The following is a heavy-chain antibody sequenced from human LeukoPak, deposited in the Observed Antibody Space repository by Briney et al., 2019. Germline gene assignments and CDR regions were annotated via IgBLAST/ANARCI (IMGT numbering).Heavy chain of an antibody. J-gene: IGHJ6*02. CDR2: INPNSGGT. V-gene: IGHV1-2*02. CDR3: ARAPGVLWFGEPTYYGMDV. Sequence: ASVNVSCKASGYTFTGYYMHWVRQAPGQGLEWMGWINPNSGGTNYAQKFQGRVTMTRDTSISTAYMELSRLRSDDTAVYYCARAPGVLWFGEPTYYGMDVWGQGTTVTVSS. D-gene: IGHD3-10*01. CDR1: GYTFTGYY.